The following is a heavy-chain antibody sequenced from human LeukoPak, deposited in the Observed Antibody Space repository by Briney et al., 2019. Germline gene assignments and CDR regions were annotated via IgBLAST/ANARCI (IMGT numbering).Heavy chain of an antibody. CDR3: ARGRALYQPLLY. CDR2: INSDGSST. D-gene: IGHD2-2*01. V-gene: IGHV3-74*01. CDR1: GFTFSSYW. J-gene: IGHJ4*02. Sequence: GGSLRLSCAASGFTFSSYWMHWVRQAPGKGLVWVSRINSDGSSTSYADSVKGRFTTSRDNAKNTLYLQMNSLRAEDTAVYYCARGRALYQPLLYWGQGTLVTVSS.